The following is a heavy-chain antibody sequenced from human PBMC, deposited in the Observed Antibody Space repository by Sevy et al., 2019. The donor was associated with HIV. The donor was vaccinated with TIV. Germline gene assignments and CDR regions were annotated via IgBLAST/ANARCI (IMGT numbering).Heavy chain of an antibody. CDR3: ARDLPPSATTVPHFDC. CDR2: ISNSGTTI. J-gene: IGHJ4*02. V-gene: IGHV3-48*03. CDR1: GFSFSSYE. D-gene: IGHD4-17*01. Sequence: GGSLRLSCAASGFSFSSYEMNWVRQAPGKGLGWVSYISNSGTTISYSDSVRGRFTISRDNARNLLYLQMNSLRAEDTAVYFCARDLPPSATTVPHFDCWGQGTLVTVSS.